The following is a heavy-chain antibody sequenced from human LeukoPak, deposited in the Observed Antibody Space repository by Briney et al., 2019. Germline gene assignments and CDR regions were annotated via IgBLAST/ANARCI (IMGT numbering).Heavy chain of an antibody. V-gene: IGHV3-30-3*01. D-gene: IGHD3-3*01. Sequence: GGSLRLSCAASGFTFSSYAMHWVRQAPGKGLEWVAVISYDGSNKYYADSVKGRSTISRDNSKNTLYLQMNSLRAEDTAVYYCARDLFWSGYYRLEYNWFDPWGQGTLVTVSS. CDR3: ARDLFWSGYYRLEYNWFDP. CDR2: ISYDGSNK. CDR1: GFTFSSYA. J-gene: IGHJ5*02.